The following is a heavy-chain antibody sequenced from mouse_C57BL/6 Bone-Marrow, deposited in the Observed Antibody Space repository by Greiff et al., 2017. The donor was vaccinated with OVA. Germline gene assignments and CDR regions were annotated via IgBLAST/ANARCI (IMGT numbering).Heavy chain of an antibody. CDR3: AGGAVVAHWYFDV. D-gene: IGHD1-1*01. Sequence: EVKLMESEGGLVQPGSSMKLSCTASGFTFSDYYMAWVRQVPEKGLEWVANINYDGSSTYYLDSLKSRFIISRDNAKNILYLQMSSLKSEDTATYYCAGGAVVAHWYFDVWGTGTTVTVSS. J-gene: IGHJ1*03. CDR2: INYDGSST. V-gene: IGHV5-16*01. CDR1: GFTFSDYY.